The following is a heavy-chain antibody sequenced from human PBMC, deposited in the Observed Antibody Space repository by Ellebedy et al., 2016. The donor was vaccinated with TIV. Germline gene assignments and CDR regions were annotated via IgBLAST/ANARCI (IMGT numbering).Heavy chain of an antibody. J-gene: IGHJ4*02. V-gene: IGHV3-74*01. Sequence: PGGSLRLSCAASGFTFSSSWVHWVRQVPGKGLVWVARINGDGSNIGYADSVKGRFTISRDNAKITLYLQMNSLRAEDTAVYYCARGVVGAGNGNEYWGRGTLVTVSS. CDR3: ARGVVGAGNGNEY. D-gene: IGHD2-15*01. CDR1: GFTFSSSW. CDR2: INGDGSNI.